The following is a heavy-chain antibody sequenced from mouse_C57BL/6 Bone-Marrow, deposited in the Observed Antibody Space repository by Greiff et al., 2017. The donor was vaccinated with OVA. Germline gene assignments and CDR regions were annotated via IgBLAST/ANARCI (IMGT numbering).Heavy chain of an antibody. CDR2: ISDGGSYT. CDR1: GFTFSSYA. J-gene: IGHJ2*01. D-gene: IGHD4-1*01. CDR3: ARDRWESLDY. Sequence: DVMLVESGGGLVKPGGSLKLSCAASGFTFSSYAMSWVRQTPEKRLEWVATISDGGSYTYYPDNVKGRFTISRDNAKNNLYLQMSHLKSEDTAMYYCARDRWESLDYWGQGTTLTVSS. V-gene: IGHV5-4*01.